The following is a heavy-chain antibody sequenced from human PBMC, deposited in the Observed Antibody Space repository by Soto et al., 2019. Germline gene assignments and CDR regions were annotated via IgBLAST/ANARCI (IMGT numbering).Heavy chain of an antibody. J-gene: IGHJ4*02. V-gene: IGHV4-59*01. Sequence: QVQLQESGSGLVKPSETLSLTCTVSGGSINSYYWTWIRQPPGKGLEWIGYNYNSASTNYHPSLTSRVPISLDTSKNQFSLKLTSVTAADTAVYYCARDEPYSSGWYDYWGQGILVTVSS. CDR2: NYNSAST. CDR1: GGSINSYY. CDR3: ARDEPYSSGWYDY. D-gene: IGHD6-19*01.